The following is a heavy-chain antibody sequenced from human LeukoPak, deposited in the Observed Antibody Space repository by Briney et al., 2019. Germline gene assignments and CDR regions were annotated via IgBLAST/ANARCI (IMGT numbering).Heavy chain of an antibody. V-gene: IGHV5-51*01. Sequence: GESLKISCTVSGYTFSSYWIGWIRHLPGKGLEWMGIIYPGDSDTRYSPSFQGQVTISADKSISTAYLQWSSLKASDTAMYYCARRADYYYYGMDVWGQGTTVTVSS. CDR1: GYTFSSYW. CDR2: IYPGDSDT. J-gene: IGHJ6*02. CDR3: ARRADYYYYGMDV.